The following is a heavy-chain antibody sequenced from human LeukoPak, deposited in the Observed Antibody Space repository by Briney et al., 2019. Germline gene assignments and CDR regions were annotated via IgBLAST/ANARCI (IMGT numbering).Heavy chain of an antibody. D-gene: IGHD3-10*01. CDR2: IKQDGSEK. CDR3: ARDRIVVRANYYYGMDV. CDR1: GFTFSSYW. Sequence: GGSLRLSCAASGFTFSSYWMSWVRQAPGKGLEWVANIKQDGSEKYYVDSVKGRFTISRDNAKNSLYLQMNSLRAEDTAVYYCARDRIVVRANYYYGMDVWGQGTTVTVSS. J-gene: IGHJ6*02. V-gene: IGHV3-7*01.